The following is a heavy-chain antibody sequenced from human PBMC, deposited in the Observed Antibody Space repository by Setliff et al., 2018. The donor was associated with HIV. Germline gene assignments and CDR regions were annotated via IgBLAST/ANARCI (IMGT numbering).Heavy chain of an antibody. CDR3: ARNSKNWNYPVEYYDYYMDV. CDR2: IHYSGST. CDR1: GGSISSGGYY. V-gene: IGHV4-31*03. D-gene: IGHD1-7*01. J-gene: IGHJ6*03. Sequence: SETLSLTCTVSGGSISSGGYYWSWIRQHPGKGLEWIGYIHYSGSTYFNPSLKSRVTISLDTSKNQFSLKVSSMTAADTAVYYCARNSKNWNYPVEYYDYYMDVWGTGTTVTVSS.